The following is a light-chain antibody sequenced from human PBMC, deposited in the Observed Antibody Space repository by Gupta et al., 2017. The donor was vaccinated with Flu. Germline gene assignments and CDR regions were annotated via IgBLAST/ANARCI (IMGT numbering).Light chain of an antibody. CDR3: SAYIPTTLDVA. CDR2: DVT. V-gene: IGLV2-14*03. J-gene: IGLJ2*01. CDR1: SSDVGGYDD. Sequence: CTGISSDVGGYDDVSWYQQHPGKAPKLMIYDVTNRPSGVSNRFSGSKSGNTASLTISGLQAEDEADYYCSAYIPTTLDVAFGGGTKLTVL.